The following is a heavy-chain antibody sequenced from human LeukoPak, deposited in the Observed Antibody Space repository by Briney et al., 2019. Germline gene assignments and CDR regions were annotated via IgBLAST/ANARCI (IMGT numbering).Heavy chain of an antibody. D-gene: IGHD3-3*01. V-gene: IGHV4-34*01. CDR2: INHSGST. CDR3: ARGQAYYDFWSGQHGMDV. CDR1: GGSFSGYY. J-gene: IGHJ6*02. Sequence: SETLSLTCAVYGGSFSGYYWSWIRQPPGKGLEWIGEINHSGSTNYNPSLKSRVTISVDTSKNQFSLKLSSVTAADTAVYYCARGQAYYDFWSGQHGMDVWGQGTTVTVSS.